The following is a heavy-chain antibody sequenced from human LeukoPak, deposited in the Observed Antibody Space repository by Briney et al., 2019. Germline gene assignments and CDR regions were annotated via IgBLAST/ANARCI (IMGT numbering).Heavy chain of an antibody. J-gene: IGHJ3*01. CDR1: GFTVSSYV. CDR2: ITGSDSRT. Sequence: GGSLRLSCAASGFTVSSYVMTWVRQAPGKELEWVSVITGSDSRTYYADSVKGRFSISRDNSKNTVYLQMNSLRAEDTAAYYCAKVTLRGGGRNHDAFDVWGQGTMVTVSS. D-gene: IGHD2-15*01. V-gene: IGHV3-23*01. CDR3: AKVTLRGGGRNHDAFDV.